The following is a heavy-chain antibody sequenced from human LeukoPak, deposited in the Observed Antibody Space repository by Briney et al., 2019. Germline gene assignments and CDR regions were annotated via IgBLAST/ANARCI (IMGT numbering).Heavy chain of an antibody. D-gene: IGHD6-13*01. J-gene: IGHJ3*02. CDR3: ATQRAAAGPGEAYAVDAFDI. Sequence: SETLSLTCTVSGGSISSGSYYWSWIRQPAGKGLEWIGRIYTSGSTNYNPSLKSRVTISVDTSKNQFSLKLSSVTAADTAVYYCATQRAAAGPGEAYAVDAFDIWGQGTMVTVSS. CDR1: GGSISSGSYY. V-gene: IGHV4-61*02. CDR2: IYTSGST.